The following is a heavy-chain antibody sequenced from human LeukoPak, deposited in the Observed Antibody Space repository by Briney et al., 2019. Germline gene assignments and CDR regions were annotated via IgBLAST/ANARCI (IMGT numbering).Heavy chain of an antibody. Sequence: GGSLRLSCAASGFTFSSYAMSWVRQAPGKGLEWVSAISGSGGSTYYADSVKGRFTISRDNSKNTLYLQMNSLRAEDTAVYYCAKDPDIVVVPAAMPFDYWGQGTLVTVSS. J-gene: IGHJ4*02. D-gene: IGHD2-2*01. V-gene: IGHV3-23*01. CDR2: ISGSGGST. CDR3: AKDPDIVVVPAAMPFDY. CDR1: GFTFSSYA.